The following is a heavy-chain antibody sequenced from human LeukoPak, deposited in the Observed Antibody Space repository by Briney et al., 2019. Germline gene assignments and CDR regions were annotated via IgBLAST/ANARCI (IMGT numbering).Heavy chain of an antibody. V-gene: IGHV4-61*02. Sequence: SETLSLTCTVSGGSINSGFYSWGWIRQPAGKAPEWIGRLYTSGSTIYSPSLKSRVTISVDTSKNQFSLQLNSVTPEDTAVYYCARDPGRGWEGIAAAGTFDYWGQGTLVTVSS. CDR2: LYTSGST. J-gene: IGHJ4*02. D-gene: IGHD6-13*01. CDR3: ARDPGRGWEGIAAAGTFDY. CDR1: GGSINSGFYS.